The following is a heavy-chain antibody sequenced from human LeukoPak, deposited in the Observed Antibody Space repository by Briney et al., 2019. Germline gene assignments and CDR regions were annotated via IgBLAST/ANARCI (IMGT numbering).Heavy chain of an antibody. Sequence: SETLSLTCAVYGGSFSGYYWSWIRQPPGKGLEWIGEINHSGSTNYNPSLKSRVTISVDTSKNQFSLKLSSVTAADTAVYYCASKVGAGNALDYWGQGTLVTVSS. V-gene: IGHV4-34*01. CDR3: ASKVGAGNALDY. J-gene: IGHJ4*02. D-gene: IGHD1-26*01. CDR1: GGSFSGYY. CDR2: INHSGST.